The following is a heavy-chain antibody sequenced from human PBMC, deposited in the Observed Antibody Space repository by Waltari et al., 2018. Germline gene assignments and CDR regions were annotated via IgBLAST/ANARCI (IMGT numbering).Heavy chain of an antibody. V-gene: IGHV1-69*14. CDR1: GGTFSSYA. Sequence: QVQLVHSGAEVKKPGSSVKVSCQASGGTFSSYAISWVRQATGQGLEWMGRIIPIFGPANYAQKFQGRVTITADKSTSTAYMELSSLRSEDTAVYYCARDRVDIVALGQTPRFDYWGQGTLVTVSS. J-gene: IGHJ4*02. CDR2: IIPIFGPA. D-gene: IGHD5-12*01. CDR3: ARDRVDIVALGQTPRFDY.